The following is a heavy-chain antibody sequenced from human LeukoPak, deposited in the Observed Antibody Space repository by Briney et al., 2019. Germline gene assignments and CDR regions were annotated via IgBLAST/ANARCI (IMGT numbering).Heavy chain of an antibody. CDR2: TNHSGST. CDR1: GGSFSGYY. CDR3: ARGLSSRRWLQSSGWFDP. Sequence: SETPSLTCAVYGGSFSGYYWSWIRQPPGKGLEWIGETNHSGSTNYNPSLKSRVTISVDTSKNQFSLKLSSVTAADTAVYYCARGLSSRRWLQSSGWFDPWGQGTLVTVSS. V-gene: IGHV4-34*01. J-gene: IGHJ5*02. D-gene: IGHD5-24*01.